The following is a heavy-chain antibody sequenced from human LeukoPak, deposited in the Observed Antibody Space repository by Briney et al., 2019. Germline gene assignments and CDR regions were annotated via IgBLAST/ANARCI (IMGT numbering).Heavy chain of an antibody. J-gene: IGHJ5*02. V-gene: IGHV1-18*01. D-gene: IGHD6-13*01. CDR1: GYTFTSYG. Sequence: ASVKVSCKASGYTFTSYGISWVRQAPGQGLEWMGWISAYNGNTNYAQKLQGRVTMTTDTSTSAAYMELRSLRSDDTAVYYCARDRWARQLVGENWFDPWGQGTLVTVSS. CDR2: ISAYNGNT. CDR3: ARDRWARQLVGENWFDP.